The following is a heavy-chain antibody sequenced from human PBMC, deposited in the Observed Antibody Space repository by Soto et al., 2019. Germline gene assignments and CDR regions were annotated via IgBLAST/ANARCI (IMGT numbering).Heavy chain of an antibody. J-gene: IGHJ4*02. Sequence: QVQLVESGGGVVQPGRSLRLSCAASGFTFSSYGMHWVRQAPGKGVEWVAVISYDGSKKYYADSVKGRFTISRDNSKNTLYLQMNSLRAEDTAVYYCAKGGAVTADYWGQGTLVTVSS. CDR3: AKGGAVTADY. CDR2: ISYDGSKK. CDR1: GFTFSSYG. D-gene: IGHD2-21*02. V-gene: IGHV3-30*18.